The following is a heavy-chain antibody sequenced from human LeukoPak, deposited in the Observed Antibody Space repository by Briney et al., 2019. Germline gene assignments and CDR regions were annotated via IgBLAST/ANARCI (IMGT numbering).Heavy chain of an antibody. CDR2: ISAYNGNT. J-gene: IGHJ4*02. CDR1: GYTFTSYG. Sequence: ASVKDSCKASGYTFTSYGISWVRQAPGQRLEWMGWISAYNGNTNYAQKLQGRVTMTTDTSTSTAYVELRSLRSDDTAVYYCAIRLYCSSTSCYDYWGQGTLVTVSS. D-gene: IGHD2-2*01. V-gene: IGHV1-18*01. CDR3: AIRLYCSSTSCYDY.